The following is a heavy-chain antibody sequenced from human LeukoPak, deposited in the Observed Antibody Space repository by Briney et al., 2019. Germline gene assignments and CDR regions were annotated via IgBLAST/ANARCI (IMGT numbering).Heavy chain of an antibody. V-gene: IGHV3-23*01. J-gene: IGHJ4*02. CDR1: GFTFSSYA. Sequence: GGSLRLSCAASGFTFSSYAMSWVRQAPGKGLEWVSAISGSGGSTYYADSVKGRFTISRDNSKNTLYLQMNSLRAEDTAVYYCAKDPDDSSGPRGVYWGQGTLVTVSS. CDR2: ISGSGGST. CDR3: AKDPDDSSGPRGVY. D-gene: IGHD3-22*01.